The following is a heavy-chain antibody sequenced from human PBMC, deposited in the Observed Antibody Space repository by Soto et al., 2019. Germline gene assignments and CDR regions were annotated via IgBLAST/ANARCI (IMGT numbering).Heavy chain of an antibody. CDR1: GGSVSSGSYY. J-gene: IGHJ6*02. Sequence: PSETLSLTCTVSGGSVSSGSYYWSWIRQPPGKGLEWIGYIYYSGSTNYNPSLKSRVTISVDTSKNQFSLKLSSATAADTAVYYCARDRVVVAAPYYYGMDVWGQGTTVTVSS. V-gene: IGHV4-61*01. D-gene: IGHD2-15*01. CDR3: ARDRVVVAAPYYYGMDV. CDR2: IYYSGST.